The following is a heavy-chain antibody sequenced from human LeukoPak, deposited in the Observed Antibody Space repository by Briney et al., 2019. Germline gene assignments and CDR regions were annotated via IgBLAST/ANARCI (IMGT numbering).Heavy chain of an antibody. CDR1: GGSISSSSYY. D-gene: IGHD5-18*01. V-gene: IGHV4-39*01. CDR2: IYYSGST. Sequence: PSETLSLTCTVSGGSISSSSYYWGWIRQPPGKGLEWIGSIYYSGSTYYNPSLKSRVTISVDTSKNQFSLKLSSVTAADTAVYYCASGSYGEVDYWGQGTLVTVSS. CDR3: ASGSYGEVDY. J-gene: IGHJ4*02.